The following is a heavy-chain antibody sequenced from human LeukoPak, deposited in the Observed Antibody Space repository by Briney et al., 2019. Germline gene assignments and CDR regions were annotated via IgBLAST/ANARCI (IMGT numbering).Heavy chain of an antibody. Sequence: PGGSLRLSCAAYGFTFSSYAMHWVRQAPGKGLEWVAVMSSDGSKKYYADSVKGRFTISRDNSKNTLYLQMNSLRAEDTAVYYCAKKFTGTTVISGDYFDYWGQGTLVTVSS. D-gene: IGHD4-17*01. CDR1: GFTFSSYA. CDR3: AKKFTGTTVISGDYFDY. V-gene: IGHV3-30-3*02. J-gene: IGHJ4*02. CDR2: MSSDGSKK.